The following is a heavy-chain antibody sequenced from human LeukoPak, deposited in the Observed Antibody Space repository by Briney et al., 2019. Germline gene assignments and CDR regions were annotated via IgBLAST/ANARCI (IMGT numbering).Heavy chain of an antibody. CDR2: IYHSGFT. D-gene: IGHD5-12*01. J-gene: IGHJ2*01. V-gene: IGHV4-59*01. Sequence: PSETLSLTCTVSGGSISGYYWSWLRQPPGKGLEWMAYIYHSGFTDYNPSLRSRVTISVDTSRHQFSLTLPSATAADTAVYYCARDQRCSRFDGGCDQWYFDLWGRGTLVTVSS. CDR1: GGSISGYY. CDR3: ARDQRCSRFDGGCDQWYFDL.